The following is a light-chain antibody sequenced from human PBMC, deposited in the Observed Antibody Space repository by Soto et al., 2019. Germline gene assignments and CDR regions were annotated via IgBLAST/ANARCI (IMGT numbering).Light chain of an antibody. CDR3: QQSVSIPRT. CDR2: AAS. J-gene: IGKJ1*01. CDR1: ESISSY. Sequence: DIQMTQSPSSLSASIGDRVTITCRASESISSYVNWYQQKPGKAPKLLIYAASSLQSGVPLRFSGSRSGTDFTLTISSLQPEDFATYYCQQSVSIPRTFGQGTKVEIK. V-gene: IGKV1-39*01.